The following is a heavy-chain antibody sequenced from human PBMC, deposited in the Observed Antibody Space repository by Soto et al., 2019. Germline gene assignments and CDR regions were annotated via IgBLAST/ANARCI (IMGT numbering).Heavy chain of an antibody. Sequence: XSVKVSCKASGYSFTTYGISWVRQAPGQGLEWMGWISAYSGNTNYAQKLQDRVTMTTDTSTNTAYMELRSLRSDDTAVYYCARDSPLGNWFDTWGQGTLVTVS. CDR3: ARDSPLGNWFDT. J-gene: IGHJ5*02. CDR2: ISAYSGNT. V-gene: IGHV1-18*01. CDR1: GYSFTTYG. D-gene: IGHD3-10*01.